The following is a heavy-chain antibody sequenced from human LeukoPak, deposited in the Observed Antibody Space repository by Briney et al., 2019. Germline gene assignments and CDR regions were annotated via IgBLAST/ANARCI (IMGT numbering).Heavy chain of an antibody. CDR3: ARGLMGADAFDI. D-gene: IGHD4/OR15-4a*01. Sequence: PSETLSLTCAVYGGSFSGYYWSWIRQPPGKGLDWIGEINHSGSTNYNPSLKSRVTISVDTSKNQFSLKLSSVTAADTAVYYCARGLMGADAFDIWGQGTMVTVSS. J-gene: IGHJ3*02. CDR1: GGSFSGYY. V-gene: IGHV4-34*01. CDR2: INHSGST.